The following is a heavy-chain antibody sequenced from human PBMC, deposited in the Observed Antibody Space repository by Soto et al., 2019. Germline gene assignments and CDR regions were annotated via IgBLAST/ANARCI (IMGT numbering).Heavy chain of an antibody. J-gene: IGHJ4*02. CDR2: ISGSGGST. Sequence: PGGSLRLSCAAAGFTFSSYAMSWVRQAPGKGLEWVSAISGSGGSTYYADSVKGRFTISRDNSKNTLYLQMNSLRAEDTAVYYCAKDRTNVGLFDYWGQGTLVTVSS. CDR1: GFTFSSYA. V-gene: IGHV3-23*01. CDR3: AKDRTNVGLFDY.